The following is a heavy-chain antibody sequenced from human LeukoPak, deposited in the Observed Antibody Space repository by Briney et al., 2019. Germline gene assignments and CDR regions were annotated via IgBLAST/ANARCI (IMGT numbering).Heavy chain of an antibody. CDR2: IRYDGSNK. Sequence: PGGSLRLSCAASGFTFSSYGMHWVRQAPGKGLEWVAFIRYDGSNKYYADSVKGRFSISRDNTENSLYLQMNSLRVEDTGFYYCARDVGADFWGQGTLVTVSS. D-gene: IGHD1-26*01. V-gene: IGHV3-30*02. CDR1: GFTFSSYG. CDR3: ARDVGADF. J-gene: IGHJ4*02.